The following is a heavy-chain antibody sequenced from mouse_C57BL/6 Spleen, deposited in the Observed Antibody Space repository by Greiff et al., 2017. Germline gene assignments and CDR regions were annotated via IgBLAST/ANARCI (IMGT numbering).Heavy chain of an antibody. Sequence: EVQLQQSGPELVKPGASVKMSCKASGYTFTDYNMHWVKQSHGKSLEWIGYINPNNGGTSYNQKFKGKATLTVNKSSSTAYMELRSLTSEDSAVYYCARGQLGQAWFAYWGQGTLVTVSA. CDR2: INPNNGGT. CDR3: ARGQLGQAWFAY. V-gene: IGHV1-22*01. CDR1: GYTFTDYN. D-gene: IGHD4-1*02. J-gene: IGHJ3*01.